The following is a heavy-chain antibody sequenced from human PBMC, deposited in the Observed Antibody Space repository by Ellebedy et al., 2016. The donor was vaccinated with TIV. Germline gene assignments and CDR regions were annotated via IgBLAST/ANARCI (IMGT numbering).Heavy chain of an antibody. Sequence: AASVKVSCKASGYTFTSYYMHWVRQAPGQGLEWMGIINPSGGSTSYAQKLQGRVTMTRNTSISTAYMELTSLRSEDTAVYFCARRQLYMSDYWGQGTLITVSS. V-gene: IGHV1-46*04. CDR3: ARRQLYMSDY. CDR2: INPSGGST. D-gene: IGHD1-1*01. J-gene: IGHJ4*02. CDR1: GYTFTSYY.